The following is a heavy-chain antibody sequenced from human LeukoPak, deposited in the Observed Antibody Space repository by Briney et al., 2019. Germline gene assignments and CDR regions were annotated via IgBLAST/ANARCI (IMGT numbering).Heavy chain of an antibody. D-gene: IGHD6-13*01. V-gene: IGHV1-69*04. CDR1: GGTFSSYG. J-gene: IGHJ4*02. CDR3: ATGDDKYSSSFFS. CDR2: IIPIFGMA. Sequence: SVKASCKTSGGTFSSYGISWMRQAPGQGFEWMGRIIPIFGMANYAQKFQARVTITADKSTSTAYMELGSLRSEDTAVYYCATGDDKYSSSFFSWGQGTLVTVSS.